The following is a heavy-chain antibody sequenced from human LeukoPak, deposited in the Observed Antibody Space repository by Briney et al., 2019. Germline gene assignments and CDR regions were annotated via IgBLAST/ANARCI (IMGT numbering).Heavy chain of an antibody. CDR2: IYYSGST. CDR1: GGSISSYY. CDR3: ARSDYYGSEFDY. J-gene: IGHJ4*02. V-gene: IGHV4-59*08. D-gene: IGHD3-10*01. Sequence: SETLSLTCTVSGGSISSYYWSWIRQPPGKGLEWIGYIYYSGSTNYNPSLKSRVTISVDTSKNQFSLKLSSVTAADTAVYHCARSDYYGSEFDYWGQGTLVTVSS.